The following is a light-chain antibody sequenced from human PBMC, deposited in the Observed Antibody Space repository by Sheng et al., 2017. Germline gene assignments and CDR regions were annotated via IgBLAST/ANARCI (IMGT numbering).Light chain of an antibody. J-gene: IGKJ2*01. CDR3: QQSYSLPYT. CDR2: AAS. Sequence: DIQMTQSPSSLSASVGDRVTLTCRASQAITTYVNWYQQTPGKAPNLLIYAASILQSGVPSRFSGIGSGSDFTLTINGLQSEDFATYYCQQSYSLPYTFGQGTKLEIK. CDR1: QAITTY. V-gene: IGKV1-39*01.